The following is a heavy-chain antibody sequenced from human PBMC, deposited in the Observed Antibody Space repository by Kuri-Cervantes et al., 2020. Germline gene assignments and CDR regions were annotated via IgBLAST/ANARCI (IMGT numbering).Heavy chain of an antibody. Sequence: GSLRLSCTVSGGSISSSSYYWGWIRQPPGKGLEWIGSIYYSGSTYYNPSLKSRVTISVDTSKNQFSLKLSSVTAADTAVYYCARHGPWDYDSSGYSCFDYWGQGTLVTVSS. CDR2: IYYSGST. V-gene: IGHV4-39*01. D-gene: IGHD3-22*01. CDR1: GGSISSSSYY. J-gene: IGHJ4*02. CDR3: ARHGPWDYDSSGYSCFDY.